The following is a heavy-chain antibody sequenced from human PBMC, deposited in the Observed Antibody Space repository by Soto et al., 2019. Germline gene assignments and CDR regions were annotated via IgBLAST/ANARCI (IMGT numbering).Heavy chain of an antibody. J-gene: IGHJ5*02. CDR3: ARVLGDFWSGYYFDWLDP. Sequence: PSETLSLTCAVYGGSFSGYYWSWIRQPPGKGLEWIGEINHSGSTNYNPSLKSRVTISVDTSKNQFSLKLSSVTAADTAVYYCARVLGDFWSGYYFDWLDPWGQGTLVTSPQ. CDR1: GGSFSGYY. V-gene: IGHV4-34*01. CDR2: INHSGST. D-gene: IGHD3-3*01.